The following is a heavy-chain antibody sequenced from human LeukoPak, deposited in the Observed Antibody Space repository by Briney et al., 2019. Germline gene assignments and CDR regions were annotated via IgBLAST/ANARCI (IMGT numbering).Heavy chain of an antibody. J-gene: IGHJ4*02. Sequence: GGSLRLSCAASGFTFSSYGMYWVRQAPGKGLEWVAFIRNDGSSQRYTDSVKGRFTISRDNSKNTVYLQMNSLRAEDTAVYYCAKRRDVAAGGSGAFDYWGQGSLVTVSS. CDR3: AKRRDVAAGGSGAFDY. V-gene: IGHV3-30*02. D-gene: IGHD6-13*01. CDR1: GFTFSSYG. CDR2: IRNDGSSQ.